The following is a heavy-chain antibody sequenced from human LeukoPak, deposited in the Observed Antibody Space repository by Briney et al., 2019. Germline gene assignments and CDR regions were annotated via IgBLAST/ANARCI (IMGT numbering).Heavy chain of an antibody. J-gene: IGHJ5*02. D-gene: IGHD2-2*01. CDR1: GGSISSGDYY. CDR2: IYYSGST. Sequence: SETLSLTCTVSGGSISSGDYYWSWIRQPPGKGLEWIGYIYYSGSTYYNPSLKSRVTISVDTSKNQFSLKLSSVTAADTAVYYCARSVVGGIVVVPAAMRFDPWGQGTLVTVSS. V-gene: IGHV4-30-4*08. CDR3: ARSVVGGIVVVPAAMRFDP.